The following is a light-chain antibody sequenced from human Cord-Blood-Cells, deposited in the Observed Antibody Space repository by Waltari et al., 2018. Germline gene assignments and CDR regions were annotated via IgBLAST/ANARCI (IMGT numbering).Light chain of an antibody. CDR1: QSVSSSY. Sequence: EIVLTLSPGTLALSPGERATLSCRASQSVSSSYLAWYQQKPGQAPRLLIYGASSRAPGIPDRFSGSGSGTDFALTISRLEPEDFAVYYCQQYGSSPLTFGGGTKVEIK. J-gene: IGKJ4*01. CDR3: QQYGSSPLT. CDR2: GAS. V-gene: IGKV3-20*01.